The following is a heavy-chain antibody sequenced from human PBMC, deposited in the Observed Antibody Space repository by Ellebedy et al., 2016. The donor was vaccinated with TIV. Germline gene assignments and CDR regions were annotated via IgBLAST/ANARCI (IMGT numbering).Heavy chain of an antibody. V-gene: IGHV3-23*01. CDR3: AKGRGGDWFGDTLDDP. J-gene: IGHJ5*02. CDR2: ISSSGDST. D-gene: IGHD3-10*01. CDR1: GFHFNIFS. Sequence: GESLKISCATSGFHFNIFSMSWVRQAPGEGLEWVSAISSSGDSTFYADSVKGRFTVSRDNSENMLYLQMNSLRAADTAVYYCAKGRGGDWFGDTLDDPWGQGTLLTVSS.